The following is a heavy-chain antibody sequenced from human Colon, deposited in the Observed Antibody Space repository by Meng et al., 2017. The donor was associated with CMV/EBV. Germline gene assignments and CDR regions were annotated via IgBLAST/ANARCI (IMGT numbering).Heavy chain of an antibody. CDR1: GFTFNDYA. J-gene: IGHJ6*02. CDR3: AKDFVPAAIRSGGLDV. V-gene: IGHV3-9*01. D-gene: IGHD2-2*02. Sequence: SLKISCAASGFTFNDYAMHWVRQAPGKGLEWVSGITWNSDNIDYADSVKGRFTISRDNAKNSLYLQMHSLRDEDTAVYYCAKDFVPAAIRSGGLDVWGQGTTVTVSS. CDR2: ITWNSDNI.